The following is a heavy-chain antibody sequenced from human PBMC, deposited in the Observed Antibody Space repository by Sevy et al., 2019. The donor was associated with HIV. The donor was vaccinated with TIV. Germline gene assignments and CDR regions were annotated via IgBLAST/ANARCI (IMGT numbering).Heavy chain of an antibody. D-gene: IGHD5-12*01. CDR2: IYRSGTT. J-gene: IGHJ5*01. CDR3: ARALGMATFGQIRFDS. V-gene: IGHV4-38-2*01. Sequence: SETLSLTCAVSSYSVGSDNYWGWIRQSPGKGLEWIGIIYRSGTTYYNPSLKSRVTISGDTSKNQFSLKLSSVTASDTAVYFCARALGMATFGQIRFDSWGQGTLVTVSS. CDR1: SYSVGSDNY.